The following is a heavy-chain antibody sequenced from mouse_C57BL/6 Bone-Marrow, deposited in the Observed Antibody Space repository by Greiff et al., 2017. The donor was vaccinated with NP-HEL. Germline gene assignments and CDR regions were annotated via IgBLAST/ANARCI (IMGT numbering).Heavy chain of an antibody. J-gene: IGHJ1*03. CDR2: ISSGGSYT. Sequence: EVQGVESGGDLVKPGGSLKLSCAASGFTFSSYGMSWVRQTPDKRLEWVATISSGGSYTYYPDSVKGRFTISRDNAKNTLYLHMSSLKSEDTAMYYCARRGPWYFDVWGTGTTVTVSS. V-gene: IGHV5-6*01. CDR3: ARRGPWYFDV. CDR1: GFTFSSYG. D-gene: IGHD3-3*01.